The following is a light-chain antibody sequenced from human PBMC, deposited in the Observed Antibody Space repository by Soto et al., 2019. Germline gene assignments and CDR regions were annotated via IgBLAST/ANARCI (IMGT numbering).Light chain of an antibody. V-gene: IGKV3-11*01. Sequence: EIVLTQSPATLSLSPGERATLSCRASQRVSSYLAWYQQKPGQAPRLLMYDASNRATGIPARFSGSGSGTDFTLTLSSLEPEDFAVYYCQQRSNWPPLTFGGGTKVEIK. CDR3: QQRSNWPPLT. CDR1: QRVSSY. CDR2: DAS. J-gene: IGKJ4*01.